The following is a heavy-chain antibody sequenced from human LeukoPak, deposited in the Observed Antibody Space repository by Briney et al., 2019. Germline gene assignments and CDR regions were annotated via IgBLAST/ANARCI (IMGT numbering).Heavy chain of an antibody. D-gene: IGHD3-3*01. CDR1: GFTFDDYG. V-gene: IGHV3-21*01. CDR2: ISSSSSYI. CDR3: ASSITIFGVVDDY. Sequence: GGSLRLSCAASGFTFDDYGMSWVRQAPGKGLEWVSSISSSSSYIYYADSVKGRFTISRDNAKNSLYLQMNSLRAEDTAVYYCASSITIFGVVDDYWGQGTLVTVSS. J-gene: IGHJ4*02.